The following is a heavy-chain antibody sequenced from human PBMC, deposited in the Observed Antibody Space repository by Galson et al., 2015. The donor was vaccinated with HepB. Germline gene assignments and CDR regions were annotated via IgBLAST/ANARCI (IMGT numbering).Heavy chain of an antibody. CDR3: ARDPDDTEGYYMTFEY. D-gene: IGHD1-26*01. V-gene: IGHV3-30*04. Sequence: SLRLSCAASGFSFTDFAMHWVRQAPGKGLEWVAIISYDGKHHYHADSVRGRFTISRDISKKTLYLQMNNLKAEDTAIYYCARDPDDTEGYYMTFEYWGQGTLVSVSS. J-gene: IGHJ4*02. CDR1: GFSFTDFA. CDR2: ISYDGKHH.